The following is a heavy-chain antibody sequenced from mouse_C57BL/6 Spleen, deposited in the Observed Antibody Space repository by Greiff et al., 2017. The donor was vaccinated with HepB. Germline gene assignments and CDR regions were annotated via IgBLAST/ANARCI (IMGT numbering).Heavy chain of an antibody. V-gene: IGHV1-69*01. CDR2: IDPSDSYT. Sequence: QVQLQQPGAELVMPGASVKLSCKASGYTFTSYWMHWVKQRPGQGLEWIGEIDPSDSYTNYNQKFNGKSTLTVDKSSSTAYMQLSSLTSEDSAVYYCARRYGSSSLYWYFDVWGTGTTVTVSS. D-gene: IGHD1-1*01. J-gene: IGHJ1*03. CDR3: ARRYGSSSLYWYFDV. CDR1: GYTFTSYW.